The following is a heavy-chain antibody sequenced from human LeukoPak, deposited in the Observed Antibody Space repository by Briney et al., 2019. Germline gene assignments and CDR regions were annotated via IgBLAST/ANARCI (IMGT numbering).Heavy chain of an antibody. Sequence: ASVKVSCKAAGYTFTSYDTNWVRQATGQGLEWMGWMNPNSGNTGYAQKFQGRVTMTRNTSISTAYMELSSLRSEDTAVYYCERGSDYGGNPYYYYGMDVWGQGTTVTVSS. J-gene: IGHJ6*02. V-gene: IGHV1-8*01. CDR3: ERGSDYGGNPYYYYGMDV. D-gene: IGHD4-23*01. CDR2: MNPNSGNT. CDR1: GYTFTSYD.